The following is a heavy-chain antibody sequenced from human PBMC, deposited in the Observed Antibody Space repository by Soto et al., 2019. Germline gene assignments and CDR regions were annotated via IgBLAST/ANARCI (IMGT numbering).Heavy chain of an antibody. D-gene: IGHD3-3*01. Sequence: ASVKVSCKASGYTFTSYGISWVRQAPGQGLEWMGWISAYNGNTNYAQKLQGRVTMTTDTSTSTAYMELRSLRSDDTAVYYCARGAWYDFWSGPPDYWGQGTLVTVSS. CDR3: ARGAWYDFWSGPPDY. J-gene: IGHJ4*02. V-gene: IGHV1-18*01. CDR2: ISAYNGNT. CDR1: GYTFTSYG.